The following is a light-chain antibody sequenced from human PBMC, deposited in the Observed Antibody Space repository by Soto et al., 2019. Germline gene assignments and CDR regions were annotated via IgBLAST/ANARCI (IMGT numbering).Light chain of an antibody. V-gene: IGKV1-5*03. Sequence: DIEMTQSPSTLAASLGDRVLITCRASQSISSWLAWYQQKPGKAPKLLIYKASSLESGVPSRFSGSGSGTEFTLTISRLEPEDSAMYYCQQYGSSPITFGQGTKVDIK. CDR1: QSISSW. CDR2: KAS. CDR3: QQYGSSPIT. J-gene: IGKJ1*01.